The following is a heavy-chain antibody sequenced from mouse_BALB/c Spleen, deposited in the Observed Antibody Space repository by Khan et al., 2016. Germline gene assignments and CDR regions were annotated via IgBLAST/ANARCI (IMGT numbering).Heavy chain of an antibody. D-gene: IGHD1-1*01. CDR3: ASSTRSFYAMDY. J-gene: IGHJ4*01. CDR2: IDPFNGGT. CDR1: GYSFTSYY. V-gene: IGHV1S135*01. Sequence: EVQLQESGPELMKPGASVKISCKASGYSFTSYYMHWVKQSHGKSLEWIGYIDPFNGGTSYNQKFKGKATLTVDKSSSTAYMHLSSLTSEDSAVYYGASSTRSFYAMDYWGQGTSVTVSS.